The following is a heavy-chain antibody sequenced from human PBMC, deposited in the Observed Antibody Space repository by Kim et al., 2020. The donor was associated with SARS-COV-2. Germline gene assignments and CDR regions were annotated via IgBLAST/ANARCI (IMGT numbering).Heavy chain of an antibody. J-gene: IGHJ6*02. CDR1: GFTFSSYE. CDR3: ARPMTNFWSGYSPAYYYYGMDV. CDR2: ISSGSSSI. D-gene: IGHD3-3*01. Sequence: GGSLRLSCAASGFTFSSYEMNWVRQAPGKGLEWVSYISSGSSSIYYADSVKGRFTISRDNAKNSLYLQMNSLRAEDTAVYYCARPMTNFWSGYSPAYYYYGMDVGGQGTTVSVSS. V-gene: IGHV3-48*03.